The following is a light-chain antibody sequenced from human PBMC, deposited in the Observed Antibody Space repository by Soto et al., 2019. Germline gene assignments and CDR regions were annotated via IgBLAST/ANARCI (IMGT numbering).Light chain of an antibody. Sequence: QSVLTQPPSVSGAPGQRVTISCTGSSSNIGAGYDVHWYQQLPGTAPKLLIYGNSNRPSGVPDRFSGSKSGTSASLAITGLQAEDEADYYCQSYDSSLSVFGGATKLTVL. CDR3: QSYDSSLSV. CDR1: SSNIGAGYD. J-gene: IGLJ2*01. V-gene: IGLV1-40*01. CDR2: GNS.